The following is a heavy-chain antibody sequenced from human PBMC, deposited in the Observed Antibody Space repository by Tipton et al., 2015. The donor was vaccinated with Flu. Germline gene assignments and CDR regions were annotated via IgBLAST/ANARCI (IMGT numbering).Heavy chain of an antibody. CDR2: INSDGNST. CDR1: GFTFSSYW. D-gene: IGHD1-26*01. J-gene: IGHJ4*02. CDR3: ARATDGVGAIRVMDY. V-gene: IGHV3-74*01. Sequence: GSLRLSCAASGFTFSSYWMHWVRQAPGKGLVWVSRINSDGNSTNYADSVKGRFTISRDNAKNTLYLQMNSLRAEDTAVYYCARATDGVGAIRVMDYWGQGTLVTVSS.